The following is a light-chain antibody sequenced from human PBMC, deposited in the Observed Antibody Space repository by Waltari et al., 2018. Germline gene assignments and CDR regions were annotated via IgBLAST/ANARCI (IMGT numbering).Light chain of an antibody. J-gene: IGLJ2*01. V-gene: IGLV2-14*01. Sequence: QSALTQPASVSGSPGQSITISCTGTSSDVGGYNYVSWYQQHPGKAPKLMVYDVSKLPAGVSTRFSGSKSRNTASLTISGLQAEDEADYYCSSYTSSSTPVFGGGTKLTVL. CDR2: DVS. CDR1: SSDVGGYNY. CDR3: SSYTSSSTPV.